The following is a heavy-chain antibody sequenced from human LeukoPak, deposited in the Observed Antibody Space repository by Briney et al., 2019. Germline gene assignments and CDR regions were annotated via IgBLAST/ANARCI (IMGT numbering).Heavy chain of an antibody. J-gene: IGHJ4*02. CDR1: GFTFSSYA. D-gene: IGHD2-15*01. CDR2: ISYDGSNK. V-gene: IGHV3-30-3*02. CDR3: AKRGYCSVASCSQTPYYFDH. Sequence: GRSLRLSCAASGFTFSSYAMHWVRQAPGKGLEWVAVISYDGSNKYYADSVKGRFTMSRDNSRNTLYLQMNNLRAEDTAVYYCAKRGYCSVASCSQTPYYFDHWGQGTLVTVSS.